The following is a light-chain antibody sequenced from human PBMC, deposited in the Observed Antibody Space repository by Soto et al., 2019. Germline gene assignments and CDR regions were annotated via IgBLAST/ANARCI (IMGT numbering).Light chain of an antibody. V-gene: IGLV4-69*01. CDR1: SGHSSYA. J-gene: IGLJ2*01. CDR2: LSSDGSH. Sequence: QAVLTQSPSASASLGASVKLTCTLSSGHSSYAIAWHQQQPEKGPRYLMKLSSDGSHSKGDGIPDRFSGSSSGAERYLTISSPQSEDEAYYYCQTWDTGARVVFGGGTKLTVL. CDR3: QTWDTGARVV.